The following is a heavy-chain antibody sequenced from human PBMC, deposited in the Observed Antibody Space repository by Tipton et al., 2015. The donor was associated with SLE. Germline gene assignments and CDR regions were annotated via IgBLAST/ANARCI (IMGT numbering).Heavy chain of an antibody. V-gene: IGHV4-59*01. D-gene: IGHD2-2*01. CDR3: ARGGHCTSDSCYVYYYDMYV. CDR2: VFYNGNT. CDR1: GGSINYYY. Sequence: TLSLTCTVSGGSINYYYWNWIRQPPGKGLEWIGYVFYNGNTNYNASLKSRVTMSVDTSKSQFSLQLRSVTAADTAVYYCARGGHCTSDSCYVYYYDMYVWGEGTTVALTS. J-gene: IGHJ6*03.